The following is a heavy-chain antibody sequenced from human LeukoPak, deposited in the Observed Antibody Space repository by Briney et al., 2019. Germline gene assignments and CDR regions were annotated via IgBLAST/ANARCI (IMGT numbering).Heavy chain of an antibody. CDR3: ARLYRYYHYYYYYMDV. CDR1: GYSISSGYY. J-gene: IGHJ6*03. D-gene: IGHD5-18*01. CDR2: IYHSGST. Sequence: SETLSLTCAVSGYSISSGYYWGWIRQPPGKGLEWIGSIYHSGSTYYNPSLKSRVTISVDTSKNQFSLKLSSVTAADTAVYYCARLYRYYHYYYYYMDVWGKGTTVTVSS. V-gene: IGHV4-38-2*01.